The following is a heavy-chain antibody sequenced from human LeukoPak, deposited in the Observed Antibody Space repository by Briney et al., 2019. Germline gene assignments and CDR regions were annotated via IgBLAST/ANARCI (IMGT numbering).Heavy chain of an antibody. CDR3: ANGVLMAHYI. V-gene: IGHV3-23*01. CDR1: GFTFSSYA. CDR2: ISGSGGST. D-gene: IGHD2-8*01. J-gene: IGHJ3*02. Sequence: GGSLRLSCAASGFTFSSYAMSWVRQAPGKGLEWVSVISGSGGSTYYADSVKGRFTISRDNSKNTLYLQMNSLRAEDTAVYYCANGVLMAHYIWGQGTMVTVSS.